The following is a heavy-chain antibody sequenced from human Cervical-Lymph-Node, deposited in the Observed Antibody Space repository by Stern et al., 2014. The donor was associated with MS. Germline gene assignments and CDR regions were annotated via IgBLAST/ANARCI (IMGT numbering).Heavy chain of an antibody. Sequence: QVQLQQWGAGLLKPSETLSLTCAVYGGSFSGYYFSWIRQPPGKGLEWIGEINLRGPPNYTPSLKSRVPMSVDTSKDQFSLNLPSLTAADTAVYYCARGGDDYGDYGWFDPWGQGTLVTVSS. V-gene: IGHV4-34*01. CDR1: GGSFSGYY. CDR3: ARGGDDYGDYGWFDP. J-gene: IGHJ5*02. D-gene: IGHD4-17*01. CDR2: INLRGPP.